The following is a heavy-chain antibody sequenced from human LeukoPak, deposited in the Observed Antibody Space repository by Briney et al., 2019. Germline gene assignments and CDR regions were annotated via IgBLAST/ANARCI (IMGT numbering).Heavy chain of an antibody. CDR2: THPVSGDT. CDR1: GYPFTNFY. D-gene: IGHD3-16*01. J-gene: IGHJ4*02. Sequence: ASGKVSCKASGYPFTNFYVHWERLAPGHGLGWLGWTHPVSGDTIYAQKFQGRVTMTRDTSISTAYMELTSLTSDDTAVYYCARMTHTLGATYSHFDYWGQGTLVTVSS. CDR3: ARMTHTLGATYSHFDY. V-gene: IGHV1-2*02.